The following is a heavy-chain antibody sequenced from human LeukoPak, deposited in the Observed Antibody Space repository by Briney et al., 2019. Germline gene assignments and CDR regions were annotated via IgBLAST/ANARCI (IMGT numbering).Heavy chain of an antibody. V-gene: IGHV3-9*03. CDR2: ISWNSGSI. J-gene: IGHJ4*02. CDR3: AKDIGPHSYESSGFFDY. Sequence: GGSLRLSCAASGFTFDDYAMHWVRQAPGKGLEWVSGISWNSGSIGYADSVKGRFTISRDNAKNSLYLQMNSLRAEDMALYYCAKDIGPHSYESSGFFDYGGQGTLVTVSS. D-gene: IGHD3-22*01. CDR1: GFTFDDYA.